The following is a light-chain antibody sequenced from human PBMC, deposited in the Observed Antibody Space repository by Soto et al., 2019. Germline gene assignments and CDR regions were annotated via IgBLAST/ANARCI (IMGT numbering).Light chain of an antibody. CDR3: QQRSDWPVT. CDR1: QSVRTS. J-gene: IGKJ3*01. V-gene: IGKV3-11*01. Sequence: EIVLTQSPATLSLSPGERATLSCRASQSVRTSLAWYQQKPDQAPRLLIYDASNRATGITARFSGSGSGTDFTLTISRLEPEDFAVYYCQQRSDWPVTFGPGTKVDNK. CDR2: DAS.